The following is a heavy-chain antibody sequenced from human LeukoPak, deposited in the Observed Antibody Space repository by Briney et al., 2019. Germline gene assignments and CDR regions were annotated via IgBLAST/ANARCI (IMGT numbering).Heavy chain of an antibody. J-gene: IGHJ6*03. Sequence: ASVKVSCKASGYTFSDYGISWVRQAPGQGLEWMGWISAYNGNTNYAQKLQGRVTMTTDTSTSTAYMELRSLRSDDTAVYYCARLGTVTRYYDSSGYQTYYYYMDVWGKGTTVTISS. D-gene: IGHD3-22*01. V-gene: IGHV1-18*01. CDR1: GYTFSDYG. CDR2: ISAYNGNT. CDR3: ARLGTVTRYYDSSGYQTYYYYMDV.